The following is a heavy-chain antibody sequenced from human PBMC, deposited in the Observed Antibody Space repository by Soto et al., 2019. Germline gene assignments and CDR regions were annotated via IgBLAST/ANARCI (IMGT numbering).Heavy chain of an antibody. J-gene: IGHJ4*02. CDR1: GFAFDAYW. Sequence: EVHLVESGGGLVQPGGSLRLSCVASGFAFDAYWMHWVRQVPGEGPVWVSRIDYDGTTTTYADSVKGRFTISRDNAKNTHYLQMNSLRAEDTGVYYCTRGPRPSSAGTGAYWSQGTLVTVSS. CDR2: IDYDGTTT. D-gene: IGHD6-13*01. V-gene: IGHV3-74*01. CDR3: TRGPRPSSAGTGAY.